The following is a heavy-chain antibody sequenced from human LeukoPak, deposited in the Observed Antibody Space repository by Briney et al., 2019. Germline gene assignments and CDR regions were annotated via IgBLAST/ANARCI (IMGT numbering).Heavy chain of an antibody. CDR1: GGSISSDY. J-gene: IGHJ4*02. CDR3: ARGGGFWSGYYLDY. Sequence: SETLSLTCTVSGGSISSDYWSWIRQPPGKGLEWIGYIYYSGSTNYNPSLKSRVTISVDTSKNQFSLKLSSVTAADTAVYYCARGGGFWSGYYLDYWGQGTLVTVSS. CDR2: IYYSGST. D-gene: IGHD3-3*01. V-gene: IGHV4-59*01.